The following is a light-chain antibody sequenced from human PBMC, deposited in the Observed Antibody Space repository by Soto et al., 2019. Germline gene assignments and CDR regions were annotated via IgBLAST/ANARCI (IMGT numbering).Light chain of an antibody. J-gene: IGKJ4*01. CDR1: QTVSSN. Sequence: EIVLTPSPGPMSLSPGNSAALSCRASQTVSSNLDWYQQKLGQAPRLLIDGASTRATGVPARFSGSGSGTEFTLTIISLQSEDFAVYYCQQRSNWLTFGGGTKVDIK. CDR2: GAS. CDR3: QQRSNWLT. V-gene: IGKV3-15*01.